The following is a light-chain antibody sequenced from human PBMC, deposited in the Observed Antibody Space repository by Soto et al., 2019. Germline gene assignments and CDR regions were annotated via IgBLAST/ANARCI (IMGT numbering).Light chain of an antibody. J-gene: IGKJ2*01. CDR1: QSIRNY. Sequence: DIQMTQSPSSLSASVGDRVTITCRASQSIRNYVNWYQQKPGKAPKFLIYVASTLQIGVPSRFSGSGSGTDFTLTISSLQPEYFATYYCQQSYSSPYTFSPGTKLEIK. CDR3: QQSYSSPYT. CDR2: VAS. V-gene: IGKV1-39*01.